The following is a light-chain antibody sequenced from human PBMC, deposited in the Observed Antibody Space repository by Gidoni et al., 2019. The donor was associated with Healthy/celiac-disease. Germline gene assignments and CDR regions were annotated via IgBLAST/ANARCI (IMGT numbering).Light chain of an antibody. CDR3: QQRSNWPPIT. CDR1: QRVSSY. CDR2: DAS. V-gene: IGKV3-11*01. J-gene: IGKJ5*01. Sequence: EIVLTQSPATLSLSPGERATLSCRASQRVSSYLAWYQQKPGQAPRLLIYDASNRATGIPAMFSGSGSGTDFTLTICSLEPEDFAVYYCQQRSNWPPITFGQGTRLEIK.